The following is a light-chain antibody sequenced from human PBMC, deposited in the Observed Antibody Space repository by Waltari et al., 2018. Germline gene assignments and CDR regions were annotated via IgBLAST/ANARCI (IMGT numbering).Light chain of an antibody. CDR1: QSVTSIS. J-gene: IGKJ4*01. V-gene: IGKV3-20*01. CDR2: GTS. CDR3: QQYDGEVVT. Sequence: GERATLSCRASQSVTSISLSWYQQKLGQAPRLLIYGTSSRATGTPDRFSGSGSGTDFTLTISRLEPEDVAVYYCQQYDGEVVTFGGGTKVEI.